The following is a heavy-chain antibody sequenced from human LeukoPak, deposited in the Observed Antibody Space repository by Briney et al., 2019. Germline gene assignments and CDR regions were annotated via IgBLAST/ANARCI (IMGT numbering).Heavy chain of an antibody. J-gene: IGHJ4*02. CDR1: GFTFSSYA. D-gene: IGHD6-19*01. V-gene: IGHV3-23*01. CDR3: AKDAVAGSLPLFYFDQ. Sequence: GGALRLSCAASGFTFSSYAMSWVRQAPGKGLEWVSSIFDSGGSTYYADSVKGRFTISRDNSKNTLYLQMTTLRAEDTAVYYCAKDAVAGSLPLFYFDQWGQGTLVTVSS. CDR2: IFDSGGST.